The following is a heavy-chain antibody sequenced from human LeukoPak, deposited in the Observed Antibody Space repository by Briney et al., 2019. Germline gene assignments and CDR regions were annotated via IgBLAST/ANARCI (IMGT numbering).Heavy chain of an antibody. J-gene: IGHJ3*02. CDR2: IIPIFGTA. Sequence: GASVKVSCKASGGTFSSYAISWVRQAPGQGLEWMGGIIPIFGTANYAQKFQGRVTMTRDTSISTAYMELSRLRSDDTAVYYCARDSPITMVRGVILAFDIWGQGTMVTVSS. D-gene: IGHD3-10*01. CDR1: GGTFSSYA. CDR3: ARDSPITMVRGVILAFDI. V-gene: IGHV1-69*05.